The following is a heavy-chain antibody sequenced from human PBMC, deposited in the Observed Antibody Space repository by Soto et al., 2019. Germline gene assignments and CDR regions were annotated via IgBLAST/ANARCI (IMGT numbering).Heavy chain of an antibody. J-gene: IGHJ4*02. CDR1: GFTFSSYA. CDR2: ISNDGSKK. D-gene: IGHD6-19*01. CDR3: ARSIAVAGLDS. Sequence: EGTLRLPCVPSGFTFSSYAIHWDRQAPAKGLKWLAVISNDGSKKYFVDSVKGRFTISRDNSNNTVYLQMNSLRAEDTALYYCARSIAVAGLDSWGPGTLVTVSS. V-gene: IGHV3-30-3*01.